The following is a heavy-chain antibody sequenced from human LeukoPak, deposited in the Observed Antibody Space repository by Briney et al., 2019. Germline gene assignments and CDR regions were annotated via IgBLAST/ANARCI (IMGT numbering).Heavy chain of an antibody. V-gene: IGHV3-20*01. J-gene: IGHJ4*02. Sequence: GGSLRLSCAASGFTFDSHGMTWVRQAPGKGLEWVSGLNWNGGSTGYADSLQGRFTISRDNAKNSLYLQMTSLRGEDTAVYDCARTRSSGGYSGADYWGQGTLVTVSS. CDR3: ARTRSSGGYSGADY. CDR2: LNWNGGST. D-gene: IGHD1-26*01. CDR1: GFTFDSHG.